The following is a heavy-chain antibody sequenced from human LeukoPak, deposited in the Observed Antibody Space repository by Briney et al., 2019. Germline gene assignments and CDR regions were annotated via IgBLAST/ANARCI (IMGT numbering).Heavy chain of an antibody. Sequence: PSETLSLTCTVSGYSISSGYYWGWIRQPPGKGLEWIGSIYHSGSTYYNPSLRSRVTISVDTSKNQFSLKLSSVTAADTAVYYCALGDYYDSSGSIWPTGYWGQGTLVTVSS. CDR1: GYSISSGYY. CDR2: IYHSGST. V-gene: IGHV4-38-2*02. CDR3: ALGDYYDSSGSIWPTGY. J-gene: IGHJ4*02. D-gene: IGHD3-22*01.